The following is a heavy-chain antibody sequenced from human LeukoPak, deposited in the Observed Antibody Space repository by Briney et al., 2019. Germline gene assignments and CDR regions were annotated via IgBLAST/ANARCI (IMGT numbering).Heavy chain of an antibody. CDR2: ISGGVGIT. J-gene: IGHJ4*02. D-gene: IGHD4-23*01. CDR1: GFTINNYG. Sequence: GGSLRLSCAASGFTINNYGMTWVRQVPGKGLEWVSVISGGVGITNYADSVKGRFTISRDTSKNTLYLQMNSLRADDTGVYYCAKGVGGNPRYYFDYWGQGTVVTVSS. CDR3: AKGVGGNPRYYFDY. V-gene: IGHV3-23*01.